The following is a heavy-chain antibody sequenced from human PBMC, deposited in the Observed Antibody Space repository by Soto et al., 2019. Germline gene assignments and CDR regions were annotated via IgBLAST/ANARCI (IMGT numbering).Heavy chain of an antibody. CDR2: IYYSGAT. Sequence: PSETLSLTCTVSGGSINSSSPYWGWIRQPPGQGLEWIGSIYYSGATYYNPSLKSRVTISVDTSKNQFSLNLSSVTAADTAVYYCARQGKVLRHHWIDSWRQGTLDTFSS. V-gene: IGHV4-39*01. J-gene: IGHJ5*01. CDR3: ARQGKVLRHHWIDS. D-gene: IGHD3-16*01. CDR1: GGSINSSSPY.